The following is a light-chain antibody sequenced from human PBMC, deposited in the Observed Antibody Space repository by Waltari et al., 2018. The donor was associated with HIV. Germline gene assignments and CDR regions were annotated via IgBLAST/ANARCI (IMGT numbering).Light chain of an antibody. CDR2: IND. CDR1: SSNIGSNT. CDR3: AAWDDRRNGPV. V-gene: IGLV1-44*01. Sequence: QSVLTQPPSASGTPGQRVTISCSGSSSNIGSNTVSWYQQLPGTAPELLMYINDHGPSGVPDRFSASKSDTSTSLAISVLQSEDEADYYCAAWDDRRNGPVFGGGTKLTVL. J-gene: IGLJ2*01.